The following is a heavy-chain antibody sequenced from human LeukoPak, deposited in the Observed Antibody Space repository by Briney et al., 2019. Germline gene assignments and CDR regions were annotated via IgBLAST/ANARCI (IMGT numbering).Heavy chain of an antibody. CDR1: GFTFSTYA. CDR2: ISGSGGSR. Sequence: GGSLRLSCAASGFTFSTYAMNWVRQAPGKGLEWVSIISGSGGSRYYADSVKGRFTISRDNSKNTVSLQMNSLRAEDTAVYYCAKDSGYSSGRHTYNCLDPWGQGTLVTVSS. V-gene: IGHV3-23*01. D-gene: IGHD6-19*01. J-gene: IGHJ5*02. CDR3: AKDSGYSSGRHTYNCLDP.